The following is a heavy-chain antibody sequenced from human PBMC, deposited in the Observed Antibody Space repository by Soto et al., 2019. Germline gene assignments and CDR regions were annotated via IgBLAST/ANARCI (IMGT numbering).Heavy chain of an antibody. Sequence: SETLSLTCAVSGFSISIGYFWGCIRQPPGKGPEWLGSIYHSGTTYYNPSVKGRVTISVDTSKNQFSLKMSSVTAADTAVYYCARDSSGYYWFDPWGQGTLVTAPQ. V-gene: IGHV4-38-2*02. CDR3: ARDSSGYYWFDP. CDR2: IYHSGTT. J-gene: IGHJ5*02. D-gene: IGHD3-22*01. CDR1: GFSISIGYF.